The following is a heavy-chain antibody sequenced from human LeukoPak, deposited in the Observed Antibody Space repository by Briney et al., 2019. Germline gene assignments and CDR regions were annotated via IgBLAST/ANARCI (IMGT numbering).Heavy chain of an antibody. D-gene: IGHD4-17*01. CDR1: GSRFSSYA. V-gene: IGHV3-23*01. Sequence: GGSLRLSCVVSGSRFSSYAMNWVRQSPERGLEWVSAISGTGGSTSYADSLKGRFTISRDNSKNTLYLQMNSLRAEDTAVYYCANRPDYGDHQSDFDYWGQGTLVTVSS. J-gene: IGHJ4*02. CDR2: ISGTGGST. CDR3: ANRPDYGDHQSDFDY.